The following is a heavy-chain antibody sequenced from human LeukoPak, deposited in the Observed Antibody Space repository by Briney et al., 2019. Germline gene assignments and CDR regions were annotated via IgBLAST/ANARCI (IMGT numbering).Heavy chain of an antibody. CDR1: GFTFSSYS. D-gene: IGHD6-13*01. CDR2: ISSSSSYI. J-gene: IGHJ4*01. Sequence: GGSVRLSCAASGFTFSSYSMNWVGQAPGKGLEWVSSISSSSSYIYYADSVKGRFTISRDNAKNSLYLQMNSLRAEDTAVYYCARELDDQRIGAAPFDCWGHRSLVSVSS. CDR3: ARELDDQRIGAAPFDC. V-gene: IGHV3-21*01.